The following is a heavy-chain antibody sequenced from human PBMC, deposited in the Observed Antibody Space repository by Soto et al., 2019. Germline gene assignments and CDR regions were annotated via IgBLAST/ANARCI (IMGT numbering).Heavy chain of an antibody. CDR2: IKTKTDGGKT. CDR3: NIPVNFIDPNDF. CDR1: GFIFNNAW. Sequence: PGGSLRLSCAVSGFIFNNAWMNWVRQAPGKGLEWVGRIKTKTDGGKTDYAAPVKGRFTISRDDSKNTLYLQMNSLKTEDTAVFYCNIPVNFIDPNDFWSQGIPVTVSS. V-gene: IGHV3-15*07. J-gene: IGHJ4*02. D-gene: IGHD1-1*01.